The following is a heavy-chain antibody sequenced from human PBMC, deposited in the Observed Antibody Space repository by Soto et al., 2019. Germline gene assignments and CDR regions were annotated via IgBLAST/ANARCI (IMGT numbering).Heavy chain of an antibody. CDR3: ARSGDSSGCDY. CDR2: IYPGDSDT. Sequence: ESLKISCKGSGYSFTSYWIAWVRQMPGKGLEWMGVIYPGDSDTRYSPSFQGQVTISADKSFNTAYLQWSSLKASDTAMYYCARSGDSSGCDYWGQGTLVTVSS. CDR1: GYSFTSYW. V-gene: IGHV5-51*01. J-gene: IGHJ4*02. D-gene: IGHD6-19*01.